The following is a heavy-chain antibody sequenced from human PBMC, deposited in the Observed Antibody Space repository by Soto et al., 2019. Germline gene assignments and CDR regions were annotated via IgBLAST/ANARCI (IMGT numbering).Heavy chain of an antibody. D-gene: IGHD2-8*01. J-gene: IGHJ5*02. CDR1: GGSISSYY. V-gene: IGHV4-59*08. CDR2: IYYSGST. CDR3: ARNKLGYWIHGVCYTSWFDP. Sequence: SETLSLTCTVSGGSISSYYWSWIRQPPGKGLEWIGYIYYSGSTNYNPSLKSRVTISVDTSKNQFSLKLSSVTAADTAVYYCARNKLGYWIHGVCYTSWFDPWGQGTLVNVSS.